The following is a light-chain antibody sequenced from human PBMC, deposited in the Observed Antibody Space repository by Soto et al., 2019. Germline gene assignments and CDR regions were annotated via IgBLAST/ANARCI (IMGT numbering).Light chain of an antibody. Sequence: QLVLTQPASVSGSPGQSITISCTGTSSDVGNYKYVSWYQQHPGKAPKLIIYEVSNRPSGVSDRFSGSKSGNTASLTISGLQAEDETDYYCLSYTSSGTYVFGTGTKLTVL. V-gene: IGLV2-14*01. J-gene: IGLJ1*01. CDR2: EVS. CDR3: LSYTSSGTYV. CDR1: SSDVGNYKY.